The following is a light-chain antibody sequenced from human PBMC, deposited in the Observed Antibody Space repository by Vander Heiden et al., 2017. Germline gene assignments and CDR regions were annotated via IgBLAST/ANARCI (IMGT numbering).Light chain of an antibody. CDR3: SSYTSSSSEV. CDR2: EVS. V-gene: IGLV2-14*01. CDR1: SNDVGGYNY. Sequence: QSSLTQPPPPSRPPGPSPTISCTGTSNDVGGYNYVSWYQQHPGKAPKLMIYEVSNRPSGVSNRFSGSKSGNTASLTISGLQAEDEADYYCSSYTSSSSEVFGTGTKVTVL. J-gene: IGLJ1*01.